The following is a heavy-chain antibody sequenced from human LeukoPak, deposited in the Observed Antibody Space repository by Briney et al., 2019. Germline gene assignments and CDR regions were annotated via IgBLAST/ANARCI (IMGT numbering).Heavy chain of an antibody. Sequence: SETLSLTCTVSDDSISSYYWSWLRQPPGKGLEWIGYIYYSGSTNYNPSLKSRVTISVDTSKNQFFLILSSVTAADTAVYYCARIYGDYVDYWGQGTLVTVSS. CDR2: IYYSGST. D-gene: IGHD4-17*01. J-gene: IGHJ4*02. CDR1: DDSISSYY. CDR3: ARIYGDYVDY. V-gene: IGHV4-59*01.